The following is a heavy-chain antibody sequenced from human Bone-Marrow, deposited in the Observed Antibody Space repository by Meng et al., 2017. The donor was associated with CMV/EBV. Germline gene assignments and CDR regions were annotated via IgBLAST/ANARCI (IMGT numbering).Heavy chain of an antibody. V-gene: IGHV4-30-4*08. D-gene: IGHD3-10*01. J-gene: IGHJ4*02. CDR1: GGSISSYDYY. CDR3: ASAGRILGSYFDY. Sequence: LRLSCTVSGGSISSYDYYWSWIRQPPGKGLEWVGYIYYSGSTHYSPSLKSRVTISVDKSKNQFSLKVSSVTAADTAVYYCASAGRILGSYFDYWGQGTLVTVSS. CDR2: IYYSGST.